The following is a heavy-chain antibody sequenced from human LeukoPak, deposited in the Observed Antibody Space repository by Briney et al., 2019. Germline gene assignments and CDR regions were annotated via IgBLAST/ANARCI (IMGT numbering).Heavy chain of an antibody. J-gene: IGHJ4*02. Sequence: GGSLRLSCAASGFTFSSYWMHWVRQAPGKGLEWVAVIWYDGTDKYYADSVKGRFTISRDNSKNTLYLQMNSLSAEDTAVYYCARRDGYDFDYWGQGTLVTVSS. CDR3: ARRDGYDFDY. V-gene: IGHV3-33*08. CDR1: GFTFSSYW. D-gene: IGHD5-24*01. CDR2: IWYDGTDK.